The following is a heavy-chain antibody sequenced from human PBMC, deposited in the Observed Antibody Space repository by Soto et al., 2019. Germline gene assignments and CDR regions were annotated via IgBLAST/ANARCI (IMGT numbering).Heavy chain of an antibody. CDR2: ISSGSSTI. CDR1: GFTFSSYS. CDR3: ARHGSAYYDILTGWPRNYYYGLAV. D-gene: IGHD3-9*01. J-gene: IGHJ6*02. V-gene: IGHV3-48*02. Sequence: GGSLRLSCAASGFTFSSYSMNWVRQAPGEGLEWVSYISSGSSTIYYADSAKGRCTISRDNAKNSLYLQMNSLRDEDTAVYYGARHGSAYYDILTGWPRNYYYGLAVWGQATTVTASS.